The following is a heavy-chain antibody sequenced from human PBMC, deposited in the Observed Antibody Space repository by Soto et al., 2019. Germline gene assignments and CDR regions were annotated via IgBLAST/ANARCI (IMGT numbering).Heavy chain of an antibody. Sequence: GGSLRLSCAASGFTFSSYAMHWVRQAPGKGLEWVAVISYDGSNKYYADSVKGRFTISRDNSKNTLYLQMNSLRAEDTAVYYCARDQSKQWLVLLEDYYYYGMDVWGQGTTVTVSS. CDR2: ISYDGSNK. CDR1: GFTFSSYA. J-gene: IGHJ6*02. V-gene: IGHV3-30-3*01. D-gene: IGHD6-19*01. CDR3: ARDQSKQWLVLLEDYYYYGMDV.